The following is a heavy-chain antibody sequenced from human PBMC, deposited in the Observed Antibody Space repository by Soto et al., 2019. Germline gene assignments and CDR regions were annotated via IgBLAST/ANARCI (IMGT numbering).Heavy chain of an antibody. CDR3: ARRYAGSNAFDI. J-gene: IGHJ3*02. V-gene: IGHV1-2*02. Sequence: QVQLVQSGAEVKKPGASVKVSCKASGYTFTGYYMHWVRQAPGQGLEWMGWINPNSGGTNYAQKLQGRVTVTRDTSISTAYRELSRLRSDDTAVYYCARRYAGSNAFDIWGQGTMVTVSS. CDR1: GYTFTGYY. CDR2: INPNSGGT. D-gene: IGHD3-16*01.